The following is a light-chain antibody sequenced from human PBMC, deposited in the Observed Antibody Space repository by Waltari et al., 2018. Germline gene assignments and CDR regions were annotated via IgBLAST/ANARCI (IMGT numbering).Light chain of an antibody. Sequence: QSVLTQPPSVSAAPGQKVTISCSGSSPNIGGNYVAWYQHRPGAAPKLVIYDNDQRPSGIPDLFSGSESGTSATLVITGLQTGDEADYYCGTWDRSLAAGVFGGGTKVTVL. V-gene: IGLV1-51*01. CDR1: SPNIGGNY. J-gene: IGLJ3*02. CDR3: GTWDRSLAAGV. CDR2: DND.